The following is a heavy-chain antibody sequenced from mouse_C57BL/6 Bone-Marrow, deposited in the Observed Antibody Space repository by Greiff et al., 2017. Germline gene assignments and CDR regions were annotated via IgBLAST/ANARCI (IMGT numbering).Heavy chain of an antibody. CDR2: IYPSDSET. CDR1: GYTFTSYW. D-gene: IGHD1-1*01. J-gene: IGHJ1*03. Sequence: QVQLQQPGAELVRPGSSVKLSCKASGYTFTSYWLAWVKQRPGQGLEWIGNIYPSDSETHYNQKFKDKATLTVDKSSSTAYMQLSSLTSEDSAVYYCARRYYGSTWYFDVWGTGTTVTVSS. V-gene: IGHV1-61*01. CDR3: ARRYYGSTWYFDV.